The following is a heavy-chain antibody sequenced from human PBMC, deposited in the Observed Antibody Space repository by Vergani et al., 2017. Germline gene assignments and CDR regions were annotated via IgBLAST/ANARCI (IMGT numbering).Heavy chain of an antibody. Sequence: EVQLVESGGGLVKPGGSLRLSCAASGFTFSSYSMNWVRQAPGKGLEWVSSISSSSSYIYYADSVKGRFTISRDNAKNSLYLQMNSLRAEDTAVYYCARGGQRLVDYFQHWGQGTLVTVSS. CDR2: ISSSSSYI. CDR1: GFTFSSYS. D-gene: IGHD6-13*01. V-gene: IGHV3-21*01. CDR3: ARGGQRLVDYFQH. J-gene: IGHJ1*01.